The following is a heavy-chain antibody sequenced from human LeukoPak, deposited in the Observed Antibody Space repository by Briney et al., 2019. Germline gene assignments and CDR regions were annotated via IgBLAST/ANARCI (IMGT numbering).Heavy chain of an antibody. CDR1: GFTFSSYA. V-gene: IGHV3-66*01. CDR3: ASDSYSPEYFQH. D-gene: IGHD2-15*01. CDR2: IYSGGST. Sequence: PGRSLRLSCAASGFTFSSYAMHWVRQAPGKGLEWVSVIYSGGSTFYADSVKGRFTISRDNSKNTLYLQMNSLRAEDTAVYYCASDSYSPEYFQHWGQGTLVTVSS. J-gene: IGHJ1*01.